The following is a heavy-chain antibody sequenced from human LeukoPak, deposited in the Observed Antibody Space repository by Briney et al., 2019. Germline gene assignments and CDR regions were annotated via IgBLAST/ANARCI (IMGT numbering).Heavy chain of an antibody. CDR1: AFTFSSYE. D-gene: IGHD3-10*01. V-gene: IGHV3-48*03. CDR2: ISGGGCTI. J-gene: IGHJ4*02. Sequence: GGSLRLSCAASAFTFSSYEMSWVRQAPGKGLEWVSLISGGGCTINNADSVKGRFTISRDNAKNSLYLQMNSLRAEDTAVYYFAIVTWSGSYYDGRDSGYWGQGALVTVSS. CDR3: AIVTWSGSYYDGRDSGY.